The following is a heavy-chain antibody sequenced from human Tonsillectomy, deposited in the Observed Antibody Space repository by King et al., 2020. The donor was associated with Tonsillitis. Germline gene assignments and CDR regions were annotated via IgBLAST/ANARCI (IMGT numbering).Heavy chain of an antibody. J-gene: IGHJ4*02. V-gene: IGHV1-2*02. CDR2: INPNSGGT. CDR3: ASGLPSRGSNWPSFFDY. Sequence: VQLVQSGAEVKKPGASVKVSCKASGYTFTAYYMHWVRQAPGQGLEWMGWINPNSGGTNYPQKFQGRVTLTRDTSISTAYMELSRLRSDDTAVYYCASGLPSRGSNWPSFFDYWGQGTLVTVSS. CDR1: GYTFTAYY. D-gene: IGHD6-13*01.